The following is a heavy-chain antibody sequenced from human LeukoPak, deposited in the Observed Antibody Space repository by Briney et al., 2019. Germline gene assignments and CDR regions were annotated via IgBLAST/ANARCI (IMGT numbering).Heavy chain of an antibody. D-gene: IGHD6-19*01. CDR2: IYNSGST. J-gene: IGHJ4*02. CDR1: DGSVSAYY. V-gene: IGHV4-59*02. Sequence: SETLSLTCTVSDGSVSAYYWSWIRQPPGKGLEWIGYIYNSGSTNYNPSLKSRVPISVDTSKNQFSLKLSSVTAADTAVYYCAGGRGGSGWIDYWGQGTLVTVSS. CDR3: AGGRGGSGWIDY.